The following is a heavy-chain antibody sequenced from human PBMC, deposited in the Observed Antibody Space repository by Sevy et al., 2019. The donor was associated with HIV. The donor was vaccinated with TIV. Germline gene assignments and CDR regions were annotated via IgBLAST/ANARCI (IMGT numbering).Heavy chain of an antibody. Sequence: GGSLRLSCAASGFTFTNYWMHWVRQAPGKGLVWVSRVGNDRSGTNYADSVKGRFTISRDNAKNTVYLQMNSLRAEDTAVYYCTRDKYGIDYWGQGTLVTVSS. CDR1: GFTFTNYW. J-gene: IGHJ4*02. V-gene: IGHV3-74*01. CDR2: VGNDRSGT. CDR3: TRDKYGIDY. D-gene: IGHD3-10*01.